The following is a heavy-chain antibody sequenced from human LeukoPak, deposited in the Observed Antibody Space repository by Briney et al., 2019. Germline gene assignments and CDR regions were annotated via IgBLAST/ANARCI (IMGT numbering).Heavy chain of an antibody. Sequence: GGSLRLSCAASGFTFSSYSMNWVRQAPGKGLEWVSGINWNGGSTGYADSVKGRFTISRDNAKNSLYLQMNSLRAEDTAVYYCARVIFGSYHLFDYWGQGTLVTVSS. CDR3: ARVIFGSYHLFDY. V-gene: IGHV3-20*04. J-gene: IGHJ4*02. CDR1: GFTFSSYS. D-gene: IGHD1-26*01. CDR2: INWNGGST.